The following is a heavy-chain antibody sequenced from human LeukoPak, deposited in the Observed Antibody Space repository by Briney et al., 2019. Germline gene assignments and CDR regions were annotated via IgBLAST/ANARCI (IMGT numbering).Heavy chain of an antibody. Sequence: GGSLRLSCAASGFTFSTYTMSWVRQAPGKGLEWVSAISGSGGNTYYADSVKGRFAISRDNSKNTLYLQMDSLRADDTAVYYCAKAAFSRTSYFDYWGQGTLVTASS. D-gene: IGHD3-3*02. CDR2: ISGSGGNT. CDR1: GFTFSTYT. V-gene: IGHV3-23*01. CDR3: AKAAFSRTSYFDY. J-gene: IGHJ4*02.